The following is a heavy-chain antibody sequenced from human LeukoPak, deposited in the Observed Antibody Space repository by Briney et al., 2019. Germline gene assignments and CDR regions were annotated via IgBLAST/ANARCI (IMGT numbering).Heavy chain of an antibody. CDR2: IKQDGSET. CDR3: ARQPTVKRGAVASNFDY. Sequence: GGSLRLSCAASGFAFSSSWMSWVRQAPGKGLEWVANIKQDGSETYYVDSLKGRFTVSRDNAKNSVYLQMNNLRAEDTAVYYCARQPTVKRGAVASNFDYWGQGTLVTVSS. J-gene: IGHJ4*02. D-gene: IGHD6-19*01. CDR1: GFAFSSSW. V-gene: IGHV3-7*01.